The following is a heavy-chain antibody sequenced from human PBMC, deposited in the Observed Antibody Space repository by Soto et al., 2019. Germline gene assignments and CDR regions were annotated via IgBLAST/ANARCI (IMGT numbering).Heavy chain of an antibody. V-gene: IGHV3-21*01. J-gene: IGHJ6*02. D-gene: IGHD3-3*01. CDR3: ARTVAATGFLEWLPDHCMDV. CDR2: ISSSSSYI. CDR1: GFTFSSYS. Sequence: GGSLRLSCAASGFTFSSYSMNWVRQAPGKGLEWVSSISSSSSYIYYADSVKGRFTISRDNAKNSLYLQMNSLRAEDPAVYYCARTVAATGFLEWLPDHCMDVWGQGTTVTVSS.